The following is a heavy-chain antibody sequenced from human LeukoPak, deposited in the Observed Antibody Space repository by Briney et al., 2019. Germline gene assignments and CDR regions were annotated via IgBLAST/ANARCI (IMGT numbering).Heavy chain of an antibody. CDR1: GYTFTSYG. CDR3: ARGGYYDFWSGTLGYMDV. J-gene: IGHJ6*03. Sequence: GASVKVSCKASGYTFTSYGINWVRQATGQGLEWMGWMNPNSGNTGYAQKFQGRVTITRNTSISTAYMELSSLRSEDTAVYYCARGGYYDFWSGTLGYMDVWGKGTTVTVSS. CDR2: MNPNSGNT. D-gene: IGHD3-3*01. V-gene: IGHV1-8*03.